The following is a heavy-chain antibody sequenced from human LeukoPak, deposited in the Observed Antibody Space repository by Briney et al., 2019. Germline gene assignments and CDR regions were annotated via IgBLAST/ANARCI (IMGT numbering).Heavy chain of an antibody. CDR2: ISWNSGSI. J-gene: IGHJ4*02. D-gene: IGHD6-19*01. CDR1: GFTFDDYA. Sequence: GGSLRLSCAASGFTFDDYAMHWVRHAPGKGLEWVSGISWNSGSIGYADSVKGRFTISRDNAKNSLYLQMNSLRAEDMALYYCAKDKYSSGRSMYFDYWGQGTLVTVSS. CDR3: AKDKYSSGRSMYFDY. V-gene: IGHV3-9*03.